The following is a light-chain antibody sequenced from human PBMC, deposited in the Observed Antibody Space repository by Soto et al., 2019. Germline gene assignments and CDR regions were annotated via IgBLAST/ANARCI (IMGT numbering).Light chain of an antibody. CDR3: ASYTSSSPLYV. V-gene: IGLV2-14*01. CDR2: EVN. Sequence: QSVLTQPASVSGSPGQSITISCTGTSSDVGGYNYVSWYQHHPGKAPKLMIYEVNNRPSGVSNRFSGSKSGNTASLTISGLQAEDEADYFCASYTSSSPLYVFGTGTKVTVL. J-gene: IGLJ1*01. CDR1: SSDVGGYNY.